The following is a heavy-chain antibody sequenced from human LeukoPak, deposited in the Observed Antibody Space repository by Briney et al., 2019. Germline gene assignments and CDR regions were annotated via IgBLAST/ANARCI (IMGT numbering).Heavy chain of an antibody. CDR1: GGSISSYY. Sequence: SETLSLTCTVSGGSISSYYWSWIRQPPGKGLEWIGYIYYSGSTNYNPPLKSRVTISVDTSKNQFSLKLSSVTAADTAVYYCARALYYDFWSYMDVWGKGTTVTVSS. CDR2: IYYSGST. J-gene: IGHJ6*03. V-gene: IGHV4-59*01. CDR3: ARALYYDFWSYMDV. D-gene: IGHD3-3*01.